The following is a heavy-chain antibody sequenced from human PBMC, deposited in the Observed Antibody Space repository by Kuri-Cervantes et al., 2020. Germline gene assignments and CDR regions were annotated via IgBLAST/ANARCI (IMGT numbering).Heavy chain of an antibody. CDR1: GGSISDYY. Sequence: ESLKISCTVSGGSISDYYWSWIRQPPGNGLEWIGYIYYSGSTYYNPSLKSRVTISVDTSKNQFSLKLSSVTAADTAVYYCARPNPVGTVGDWGQGTLVTVSS. D-gene: IGHD5-18*01. J-gene: IGHJ4*02. CDR2: IYYSGST. V-gene: IGHV4-59*04. CDR3: ARPNPVGTVGD.